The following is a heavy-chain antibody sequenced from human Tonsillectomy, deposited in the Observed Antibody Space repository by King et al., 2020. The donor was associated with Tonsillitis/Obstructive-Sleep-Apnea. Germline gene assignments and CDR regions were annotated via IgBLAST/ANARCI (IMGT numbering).Heavy chain of an antibody. V-gene: IGHV3-9*01. D-gene: IGHD3-10*01. CDR3: AKDTRSGSYSGDAFDI. Sequence: VQLVESGGGLVQPGRSLRLSCAASGFNFDDYATHWVRQAPGKGLEWVSGISWNSGSIGYADSVKGRFIISRDNAKNSLYLQMNSLRPEDTALYYCAKDTRSGSYSGDAFDIWGQGTMVTVSS. J-gene: IGHJ3*02. CDR1: GFNFDDYA. CDR2: ISWNSGSI.